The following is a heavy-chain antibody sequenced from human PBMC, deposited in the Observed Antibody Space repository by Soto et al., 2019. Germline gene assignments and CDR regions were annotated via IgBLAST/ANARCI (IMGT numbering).Heavy chain of an antibody. CDR1: GYTFTSYG. Sequence: QVQLVQSGAEVKKPGASVKVSCKASGYTFTSYGISWVRQAPGQGLEWMGWISAYDGNTNCAQKLQGIVTMTNDSSTSTAYMELSSLRSEVSAAYNLAREYYQCWGGAYRVQGTLVTVSS. V-gene: IGHV1-18*01. J-gene: IGHJ4*02. CDR2: ISAYDGNT. D-gene: IGHD3-3*02. CDR3: AREYYQCWGGAY.